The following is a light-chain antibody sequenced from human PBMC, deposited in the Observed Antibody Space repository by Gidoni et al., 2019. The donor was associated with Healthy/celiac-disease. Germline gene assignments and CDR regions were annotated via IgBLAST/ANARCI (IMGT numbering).Light chain of an antibody. J-gene: IGKJ1*01. CDR2: GAS. CDR1: QSVSSN. CDR3: QQYNNWPPWT. V-gene: IGKV3-15*01. Sequence: ATLSVSPGERATLSCRASQSVSSNLAWYQQKPGQAPRLLIYGASTRATGIPARFSGSGSGTEFTLTISSLQSEDFAVYYCQQYNNWPPWTFGQGTKVEIK.